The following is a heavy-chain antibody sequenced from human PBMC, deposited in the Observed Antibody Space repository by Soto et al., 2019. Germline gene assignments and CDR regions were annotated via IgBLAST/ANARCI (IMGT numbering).Heavy chain of an antibody. Sequence: ASVKVSCKASGYTFTSYDINWMRQATGQGLEWMGWMNPNSGNTGYVQKFQGRVTMTRNTSISTAYMELSSLRSEDTAVYYCARGRYNWNYWFDPWGQGTLVTVS. V-gene: IGHV1-8*01. CDR2: MNPNSGNT. CDR1: GYTFTSYD. D-gene: IGHD1-7*01. CDR3: ARGRYNWNYWFDP. J-gene: IGHJ5*02.